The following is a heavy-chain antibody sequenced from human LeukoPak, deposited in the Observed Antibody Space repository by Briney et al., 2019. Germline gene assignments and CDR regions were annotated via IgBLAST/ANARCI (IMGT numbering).Heavy chain of an antibody. Sequence: SETLSLTCAVYGGSFSGYYWSWIRQPPGKGLEWIGEINHSGSTSYNPSLTSRVTISVDTSKNQFSLKLSSVTAADTAVYYCARGGLKSQLGANPFDYWGQGTLFTVSS. D-gene: IGHD3-16*01. V-gene: IGHV4-34*01. CDR1: GGSFSGYY. J-gene: IGHJ4*02. CDR3: ARGGLKSQLGANPFDY. CDR2: INHSGST.